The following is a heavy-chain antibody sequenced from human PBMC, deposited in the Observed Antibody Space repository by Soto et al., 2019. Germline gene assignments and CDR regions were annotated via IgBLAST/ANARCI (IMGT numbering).Heavy chain of an antibody. V-gene: IGHV3-23*01. CDR1: GFTFSRYA. CDR2: IGDRGTTT. Sequence: EVQLLQSGGGLVQPGGSLRLSCVGSGFTFSRYAMIWVRQTPGKGLEWVSGIGDRGTTTYYADSVKGRFTISRDNSGNTLFLQMNSLRAADTAVYYCAKDRLGDYYYYGMDVWGQGTTVTVS. J-gene: IGHJ6*02. CDR3: AKDRLGDYYYYGMDV. D-gene: IGHD4-17*01.